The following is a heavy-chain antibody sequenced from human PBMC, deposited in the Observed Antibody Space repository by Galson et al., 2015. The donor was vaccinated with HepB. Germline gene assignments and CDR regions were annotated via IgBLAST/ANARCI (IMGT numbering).Heavy chain of an antibody. J-gene: IGHJ4*02. CDR3: VRDRGSGFGGNDVPSFDY. Sequence: SLRLSCAASGFRLTDHAMNWVRRAPGKGLEWAAYISSDSTTIHYADSVKGRFTISRDNGKNSVFLQMSSLRGDDTAVYYCVRDRGSGFGGNDVPSFDYWGRGSLVTVSP. V-gene: IGHV3-48*01. CDR1: GFRLTDHA. D-gene: IGHD5-12*01. CDR2: ISSDSTTI.